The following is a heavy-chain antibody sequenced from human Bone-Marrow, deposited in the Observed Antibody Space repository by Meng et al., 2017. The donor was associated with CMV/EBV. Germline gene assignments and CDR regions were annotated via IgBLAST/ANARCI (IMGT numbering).Heavy chain of an antibody. D-gene: IGHD6-13*01. J-gene: IGHJ4*02. Sequence: GESLKISCAASGFTVSSNYMNWVRQAPGKGLEWVSVIYNGGSTYYADSVKGRFTISRDNSKNTLYLQMNSLRAEDTAVYYCATIAAAGKGSDYWGQGTLVTVSS. CDR2: IYNGGST. CDR3: ATIAAAGKGSDY. CDR1: GFTVSSNY. V-gene: IGHV3-53*01.